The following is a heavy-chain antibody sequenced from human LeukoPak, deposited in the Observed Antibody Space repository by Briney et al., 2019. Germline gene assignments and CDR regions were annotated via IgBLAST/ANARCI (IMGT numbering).Heavy chain of an antibody. CDR3: AREHNWLGFDY. D-gene: IGHD5-12*01. J-gene: IGHJ4*02. CDR2: ISSSGSTI. CDR1: GFTFSSYE. Sequence: GGSLRLSCAASGFTFSSYEMNWVRQAPGKGLEWVSYISSSGSTIYYADSVKGRFTISRDNAKNSLYLQMNSLRAEDTAVYYCAREHNWLGFDYWGQGTLVTVSS. V-gene: IGHV3-48*03.